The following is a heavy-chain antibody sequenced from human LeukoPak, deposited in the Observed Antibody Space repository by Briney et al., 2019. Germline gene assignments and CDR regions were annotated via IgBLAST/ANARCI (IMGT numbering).Heavy chain of an antibody. CDR2: ISSSSSYI. D-gene: IGHD6-13*01. CDR3: ATPYSSSWPFDY. J-gene: IGHJ4*02. V-gene: IGHV3-21*01. CDR1: GFTFSSYS. Sequence: PGGSLRLSCAASGFTFSSYSMNWVRQAPGKGLEWVSSISSSSSYIYYADSVKGRFTISRDNAKNSLYLQMNSLRAEDTAVYYCATPYSSSWPFDYWGQGTLVTVSS.